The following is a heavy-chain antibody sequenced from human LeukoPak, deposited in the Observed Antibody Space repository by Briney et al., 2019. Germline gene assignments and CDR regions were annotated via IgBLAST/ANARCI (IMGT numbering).Heavy chain of an antibody. V-gene: IGHV4-59*01. J-gene: IGHJ4*02. D-gene: IGHD7-27*01. CDR3: ASRKLGNDY. CDR2: IYYTGT. CDR1: GFSFSDYY. Sequence: GSLRLSCATSGFSFSDYYWSWIRQSPGKGLEWIGYIYYTGTSYNPSLKSRVTISADTSKNQFSLKLISVTAADTAVYYCASRKLGNDYWGQGTLVTVSS.